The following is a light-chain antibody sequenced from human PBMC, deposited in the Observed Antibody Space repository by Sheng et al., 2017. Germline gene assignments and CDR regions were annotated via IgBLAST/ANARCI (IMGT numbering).Light chain of an antibody. CDR2: TAS. CDR3: QQSNITPYT. J-gene: IGKJ2*01. V-gene: IGKV1-39*01. CDR1: QSISSY. Sequence: DIQMTQSPSSMSASVGDRVSITCRASQSISSYLSWYQQKPGKAPKLVIYTASSLQSGVPSRFSGSGSGTDFTLTISSLQPEDFATYYCQQSNITPYTFGQGTKLEMK.